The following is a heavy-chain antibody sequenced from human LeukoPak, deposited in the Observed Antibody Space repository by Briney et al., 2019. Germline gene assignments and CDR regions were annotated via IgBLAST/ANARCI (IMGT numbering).Heavy chain of an antibody. D-gene: IGHD1-26*01. Sequence: PGGSLGLSCAASGFTFSSYAMSWVRQAPGKGLEWVSAISGSGSRYYADSVKGRFTISRDNSKNTLYLQMNSLKAEDTAVYYCAKGLQWELPFDYWGQGTLVTVSS. J-gene: IGHJ4*02. CDR1: GFTFSSYA. CDR3: AKGLQWELPFDY. V-gene: IGHV3-23*01. CDR2: ISGSGSR.